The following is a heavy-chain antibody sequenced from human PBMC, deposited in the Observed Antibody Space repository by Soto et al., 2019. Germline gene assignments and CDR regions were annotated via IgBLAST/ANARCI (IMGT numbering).Heavy chain of an antibody. V-gene: IGHV5-51*01. CDR1: GYSFTSYW. CDR3: ARQFGAWDGYNYYYYYYGMDV. Sequence: PGESLKISCKGSGYSFTSYWIGWVRQMPGKGLEWMGIIYPGDSDTRYSPSFQGQVTISADKSISTAYLQWSSLKASDTAMYYCARQFGAWDGYNYYYYYYGMDVWGQGTTVTVSS. CDR2: IYPGDSDT. J-gene: IGHJ6*02. D-gene: IGHD3-16*01.